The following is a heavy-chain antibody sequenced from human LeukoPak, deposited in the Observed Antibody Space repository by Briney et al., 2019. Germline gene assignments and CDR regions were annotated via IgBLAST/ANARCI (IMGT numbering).Heavy chain of an antibody. V-gene: IGHV4-61*02. J-gene: IGHJ6*03. Sequence: PSQTLSLTCTVSGGSISSSSYYWSWLRQPAGTGLEWIGRIYTSGSTNYNPSLRSRVTISGDTSKNQFSLKLSSVTAADTAVYYCARSADYYYYYYMDVWGKGTTVTVSS. CDR1: GGSISSSSYY. CDR3: ARSADYYYYYYMDV. CDR2: IYTSGST.